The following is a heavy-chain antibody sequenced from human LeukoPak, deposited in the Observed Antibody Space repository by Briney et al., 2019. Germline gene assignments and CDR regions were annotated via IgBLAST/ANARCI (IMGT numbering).Heavy chain of an antibody. Sequence: GGSLRLSCGAPGFTFIDYSTKWVRQAPGKGLAWVASITSAGVYTHYADSVKGRFTISRDNAKNSLYLQMNSLRAEDTPVYYCARDREGYYYDSSGYFVFDYWGQGTLVTVSS. CDR1: GFTFIDYS. V-gene: IGHV3-21*01. CDR2: ITSAGVYT. D-gene: IGHD3-22*01. J-gene: IGHJ4*02. CDR3: ARDREGYYYDSSGYFVFDY.